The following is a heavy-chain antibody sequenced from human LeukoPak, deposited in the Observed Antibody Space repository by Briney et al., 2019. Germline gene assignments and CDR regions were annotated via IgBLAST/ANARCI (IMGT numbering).Heavy chain of an antibody. CDR3: ARGIVATIFYWFDP. V-gene: IGHV3-23*01. Sequence: GGSLRPSCAASGFTFSTYGMSWVRQAPGKGLEWVAIIGGSGETTIYGDSVKGRLTISRDNSKNTVYLQMNSLRAEDTAVYYCARGIVATIFYWFDPWGQGTLVTVSS. CDR2: IGGSGETT. D-gene: IGHD5-12*01. J-gene: IGHJ5*02. CDR1: GFTFSTYG.